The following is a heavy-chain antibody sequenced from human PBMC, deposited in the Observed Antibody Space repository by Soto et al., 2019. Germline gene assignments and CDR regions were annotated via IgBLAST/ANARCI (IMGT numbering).Heavy chain of an antibody. D-gene: IGHD3-3*01. Sequence: QVQLVQSGAEVKKPGASVKVSCKASGYTFTSYAMHWVRQAPGQRLEWMGWINAGNGNTKYSQKFQVRVTISRGTSAVPDSMELSSLGSEDTAAYYCPSGPSGPAGPGAYWGQGTLVTVSS. CDR2: INAGNGNT. CDR1: GYTFTSYA. V-gene: IGHV1-3*01. J-gene: IGHJ4*02. CDR3: PSGPSGPAGPGAY.